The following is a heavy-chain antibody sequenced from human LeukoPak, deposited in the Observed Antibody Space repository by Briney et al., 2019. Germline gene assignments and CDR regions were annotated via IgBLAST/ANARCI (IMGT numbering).Heavy chain of an antibody. Sequence: PSETLSLTCAVSGGSISSGDYYWSWIRQPPGKGLEWIGYIYYSGSTYYNPSLKSRVTISVDTSKNQFSLKLSSVTAADTAVYYCARGAALYYFDWWGQGTLVTVSS. J-gene: IGHJ4*02. D-gene: IGHD6-6*01. V-gene: IGHV4-30-4*01. CDR2: IYYSGST. CDR3: ARGAALYYFDW. CDR1: GGSISSGDYY.